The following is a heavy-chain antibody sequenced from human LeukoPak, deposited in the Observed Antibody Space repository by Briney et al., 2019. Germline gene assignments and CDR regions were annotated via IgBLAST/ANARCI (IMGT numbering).Heavy chain of an antibody. CDR3: AREARYYGSGSYYPLFDY. CDR2: IYCSGST. D-gene: IGHD3-10*01. V-gene: IGHV4-59*01. Sequence: PSETLSLTCTVSSGSISSYYWSWIRQPPGKGLEWIGYIYCSGSTNYNPSLKSRVTISVDTSKNQFSLKLSSVTAADTAVYYCAREARYYGSGSYYPLFDYWGQGTLVTVSS. J-gene: IGHJ4*02. CDR1: SGSISSYY.